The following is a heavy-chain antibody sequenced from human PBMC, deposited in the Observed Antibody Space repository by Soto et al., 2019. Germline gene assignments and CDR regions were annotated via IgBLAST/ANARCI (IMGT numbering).Heavy chain of an antibody. D-gene: IGHD2-15*01. CDR3: AKHLSNGSPDY. V-gene: IGHV3-23*01. CDR2: ISGSGGGT. CDR1: GFTFSSYA. Sequence: EVQLLESGGALVQPGGSLRLSCAASGFTFSSYAMSWVRQAPGKGLEWVSLISGSGGGTYYADSVKGRFTISRDNSKNTLYLQMNSLRAEDTAVFYWAKHLSNGSPDYWGQGTLVTVSS. J-gene: IGHJ4*02.